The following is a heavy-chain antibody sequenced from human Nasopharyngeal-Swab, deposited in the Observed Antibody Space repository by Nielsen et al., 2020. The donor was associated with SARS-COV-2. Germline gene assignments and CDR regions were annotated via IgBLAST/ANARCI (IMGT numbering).Heavy chain of an antibody. J-gene: IGHJ4*02. CDR1: GFTFYNYW. Sequence: GSLKISCEASGFTFYNYWMSWVRQSPGKGLEWVANIKQDGSERYYVDSVKGRFTISRDNAKNSLFLQMNSLRAEDTAVYYCARLYDWNYGPPLPPQYYFDYWGQGTLVTVSS. CDR2: IKQDGSER. CDR3: ARLYDWNYGPPLPPQYYFDY. D-gene: IGHD1-7*01. V-gene: IGHV3-7*03.